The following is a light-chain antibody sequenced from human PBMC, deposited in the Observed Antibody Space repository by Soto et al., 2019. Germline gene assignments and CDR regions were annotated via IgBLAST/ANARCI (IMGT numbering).Light chain of an antibody. Sequence: IVLTPSPATPSLAPGARXPLSSAASQSVSIHLAWYPKKPGQAPRLLLYDTSTRATGIPARFSGSGSGTEFTLTISSLQSEDFAVYYCQQYSNWPPITFGQGTRLEIK. V-gene: IGKV3-15*01. CDR3: QQYSNWPPIT. CDR1: QSVSIH. J-gene: IGKJ5*01. CDR2: DTS.